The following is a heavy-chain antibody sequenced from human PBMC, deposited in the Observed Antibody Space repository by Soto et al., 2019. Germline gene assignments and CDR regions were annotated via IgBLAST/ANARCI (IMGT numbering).Heavy chain of an antibody. D-gene: IGHD3-16*01. CDR3: IRGLRGGSYFDY. CDR1: EFTFDDYA. J-gene: IGHJ4*02. Sequence: EVQLVESGGDLVQPGRSLRLSCTASEFTFDDYAMLWVRQAPGKGLEWVSFIRSKAHGGTTEYAASVKGRFTISRDDSKSVAFLQRISLQTEDTAMYYCIRGLRGGSYFDYWGQGTLVTVSS. CDR2: IRSKAHGGTT. V-gene: IGHV3-49*04.